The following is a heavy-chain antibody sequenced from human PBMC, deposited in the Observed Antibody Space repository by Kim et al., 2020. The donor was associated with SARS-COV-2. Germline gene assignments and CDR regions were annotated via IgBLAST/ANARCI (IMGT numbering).Heavy chain of an antibody. D-gene: IGHD3-3*02. Sequence: ASVKVSCKTSGGNFSTYGISWVRQAPGQGLEWMGAIIPIFATPSYAQKFQGRVMITADHSASTVYMELATLRSEDTAVYYCARDNEAYNSISRAGDAFGVWGQGTLVTVS. CDR3: ARDNEAYNSISRAGDAFGV. CDR2: IIPIFATP. CDR1: GGNFSTYG. V-gene: IGHV1-69*13. J-gene: IGHJ3*01.